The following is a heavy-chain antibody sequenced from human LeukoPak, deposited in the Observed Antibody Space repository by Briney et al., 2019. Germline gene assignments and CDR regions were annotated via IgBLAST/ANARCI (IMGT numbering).Heavy chain of an antibody. V-gene: IGHV3-23*01. J-gene: IGHJ4*02. CDR1: GFTFDSYA. D-gene: IGHD5-18*01. CDR3: AKGHVERGYSYGYVGYFDY. Sequence: PGGSLRLSCAASGFTFDSYAMSWVRQAPGKGLEWVSAISGSGGSTYYADSVKGRFTISRDNSKNTLYLQMNSLRAEDTAVYYCAKGHVERGYSYGYVGYFDYWGQGTLVTVSS. CDR2: ISGSGGST.